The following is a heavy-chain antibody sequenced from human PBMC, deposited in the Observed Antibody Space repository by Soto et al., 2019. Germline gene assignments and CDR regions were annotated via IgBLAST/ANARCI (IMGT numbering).Heavy chain of an antibody. CDR2: IIPIFGTA. CDR3: AGHSSGVPGYYYGMDV. D-gene: IGHD3-22*01. J-gene: IGHJ6*02. CDR1: GGTFSSYA. V-gene: IGHV1-69*12. Sequence: QVQLVQSGAEVKKPGSSVKVSCKASGGTFSSYAISWVRQAPGQGLEWMGGIIPIFGTADYAQKFQGRVTITAXXXTXXAYMELSSLRSEGTAVYYCAGHSSGVPGYYYGMDVWGQGTTVTVSS.